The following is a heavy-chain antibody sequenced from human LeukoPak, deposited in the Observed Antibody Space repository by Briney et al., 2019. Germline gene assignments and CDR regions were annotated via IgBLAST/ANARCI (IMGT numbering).Heavy chain of an antibody. V-gene: IGHV3-23*01. CDR2: ISGSGVISGSGGQT. CDR1: GFTFSNYA. Sequence: GGSLRLSCAASGFTFSNYAISWVRQAPGKGLEWVSSISGSGVISGSGGQTYYADSVKGRFTISRDNSKNTLYLQMNSLRAEDTAVYYCADTAQLDFWGQGTLVTVSS. J-gene: IGHJ4*02. D-gene: IGHD5-18*01. CDR3: ADTAQLDF.